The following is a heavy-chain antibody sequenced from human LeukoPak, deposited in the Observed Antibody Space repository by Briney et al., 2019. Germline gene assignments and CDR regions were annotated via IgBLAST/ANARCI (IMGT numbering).Heavy chain of an antibody. CDR2: AYYSGST. Sequence: PSETLSLTCTVSGGSISSGGYYWSWIRQHPGKGLEWIGYAYYSGSTYYNPSLKSRVTISVDTSKNQSSLKLSSVTAADTAVYYCATGNLGDYGRDAFDIWGQGTMVTVSS. D-gene: IGHD4-17*01. CDR1: GGSISSGGYY. J-gene: IGHJ3*02. V-gene: IGHV4-31*03. CDR3: ATGNLGDYGRDAFDI.